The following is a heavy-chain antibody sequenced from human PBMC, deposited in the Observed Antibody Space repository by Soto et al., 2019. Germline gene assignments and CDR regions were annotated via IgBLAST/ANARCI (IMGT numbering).Heavy chain of an antibody. J-gene: IGHJ4*02. V-gene: IGHV3-7*03. D-gene: IGHD4-4*01. Sequence: SGGSLRLSCVASGFTFSNYWMSWVHQAPGKGLEWVANIKPEGSEKYYVDSVKGRFTFSRDNAENSVYLQMNSLTAEDTAVYYCVRGFDYSFDYWGPGTLVTVSS. CDR3: VRGFDYSFDY. CDR1: GFTFSNYW. CDR2: IKPEGSEK.